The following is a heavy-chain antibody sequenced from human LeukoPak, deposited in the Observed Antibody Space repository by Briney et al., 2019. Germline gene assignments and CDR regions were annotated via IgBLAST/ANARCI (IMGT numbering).Heavy chain of an antibody. CDR1: GFTVSSYW. V-gene: IGHV3-74*01. D-gene: IGHD3-3*01. Sequence: GGSLRLSCAASGFTVSSYWMHWVRQAPGKGLVWVSRINSDGSSTSYADSVKGRFTISRDNAKNSLYLQMNSLRAEDTAVYYCARDQWATIFGVVSNWFDPWGPGTLVTVSS. CDR3: ARDQWATIFGVVSNWFDP. CDR2: INSDGSST. J-gene: IGHJ5*02.